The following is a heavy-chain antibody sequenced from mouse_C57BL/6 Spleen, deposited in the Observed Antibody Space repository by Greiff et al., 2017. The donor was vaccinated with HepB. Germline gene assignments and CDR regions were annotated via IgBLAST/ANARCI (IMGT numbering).Heavy chain of an antibody. V-gene: IGHV5-17*01. CDR3: ARGYYDYGWYFDV. CDR2: ISSGSSTI. J-gene: IGHJ1*03. D-gene: IGHD2-4*01. CDR1: GFTFSDYG. Sequence: VQLKESGGGLVKPGGSLKLSCAASGFTFSDYGMHWVRQAPEKGLEWVAYISSGSSTIYYADTVKGRFTISRDNAKNTLFLQMTSLRSEDTAMYYCARGYYDYGWYFDVWGTGTTVTVSS.